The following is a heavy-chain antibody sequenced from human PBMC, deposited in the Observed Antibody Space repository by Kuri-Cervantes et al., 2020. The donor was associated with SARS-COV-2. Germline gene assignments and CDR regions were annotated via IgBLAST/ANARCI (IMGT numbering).Heavy chain of an antibody. D-gene: IGHD3-10*01. CDR1: GGTFSSYA. CDR3: ASQTEIYGSGSYYFDY. CDR2: IIPILGMA. Sequence: SVKVSCKASGGTFSSYAISWVRQVPGQGLEWMGRIIPILGMANYAQKFQGRVTITADKSTSTAYMELSSLRSEDTAVYYCASQTEIYGSGSYYFDYWGQGTLVTVSS. V-gene: IGHV1-69*04. J-gene: IGHJ4*02.